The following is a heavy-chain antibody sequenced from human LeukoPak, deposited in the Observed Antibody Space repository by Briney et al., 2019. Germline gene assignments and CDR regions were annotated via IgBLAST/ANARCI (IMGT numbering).Heavy chain of an antibody. CDR2: ISGSGGST. CDR3: AKDMPSSLELRGGTFDY. D-gene: IGHD1-7*01. CDR1: GFTFSSYA. V-gene: IGHV3-23*01. Sequence: GGSLRLSCAASGFTFSSYAMSWVRQAPGKGLEWVSAISGSGGSTYYADSVKGRFAISRDNSKNTLYLQMNSLRAEDTAVYYCAKDMPSSLELRGGTFDYWGQGTLVTVSS. J-gene: IGHJ4*02.